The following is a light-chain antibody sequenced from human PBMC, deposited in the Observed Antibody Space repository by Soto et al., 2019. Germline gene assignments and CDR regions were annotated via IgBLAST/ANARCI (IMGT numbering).Light chain of an antibody. CDR1: QSVSSSY. V-gene: IGKV3D-15*01. J-gene: IGKJ5*01. CDR2: GAS. CDR3: QQYNDWPIT. Sequence: EIVLTQSPPTLSLSPGERATLSCRASQSVSSSYLAWYQQKPGQAPRLLIYGASSRATGIPDRFSGSGSGTEFTLTISSLQSEDFAVYYCQQYNDWPITFGQGTRLEIK.